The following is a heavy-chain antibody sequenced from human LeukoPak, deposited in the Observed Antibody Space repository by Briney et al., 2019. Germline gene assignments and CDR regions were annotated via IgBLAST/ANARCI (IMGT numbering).Heavy chain of an antibody. J-gene: IGHJ6*03. Sequence: GGSLRLSCAASGFPLSSYAMSWVRQAPGKGLEWVSATSSSDAGTYYADSVRGRFTISRDNSKNTLYLQMNSLRLEDAAVYFCAREHYFYYMDGWGKGTTVTVSS. V-gene: IGHV3-23*01. CDR2: TSSSDAGT. CDR1: GFPLSSYA. CDR3: AREHYFYYMDG.